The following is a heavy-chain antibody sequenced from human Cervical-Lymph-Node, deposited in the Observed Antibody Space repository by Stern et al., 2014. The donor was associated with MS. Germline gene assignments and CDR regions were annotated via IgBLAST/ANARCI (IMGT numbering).Heavy chain of an antibody. D-gene: IGHD5-18*01. CDR2: INGDGSST. V-gene: IGHV3-74*01. Sequence: EVQLVESGGGFVQPGGSLRVSCAASGFIFGSHWMHWVRQAPGKGLGWVSRINGDGSSTNYADSVKGRFTISRDNAKNTLYLQMDSLRAEDTAVYYCARDENTYGQFDYWGQGTLVTVSS. J-gene: IGHJ4*02. CDR3: ARDENTYGQFDY. CDR1: GFIFGSHW.